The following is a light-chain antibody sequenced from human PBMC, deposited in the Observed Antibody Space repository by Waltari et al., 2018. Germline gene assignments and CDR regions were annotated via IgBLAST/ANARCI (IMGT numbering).Light chain of an antibody. CDR3: QQYYNTPYT. CDR2: WAS. V-gene: IGKV4-1*01. Sequence: DIVMTQAPDSLAVSLGGGATIHCKASQTVLSNSNNKNYLAWYQQKPGQPPKLLIYWASTRESGVPDRFSGSGSGTDFTLTISSLQAEDVAVYYCQQYYNTPYTFGQGTKLEIK. CDR1: QTVLSNSNNKNY. J-gene: IGKJ2*01.